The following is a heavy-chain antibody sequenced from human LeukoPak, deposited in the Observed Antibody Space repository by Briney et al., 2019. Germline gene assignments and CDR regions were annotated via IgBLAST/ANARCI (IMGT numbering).Heavy chain of an antibody. V-gene: IGHV3-21*01. CDR1: GFTFRIYS. D-gene: IGHD1-26*01. J-gene: IGHJ4*02. CDR2: ISSSSSYI. CDR3: ARVHSTSDRWGLPDY. Sequence: GSLRLSCAASGFTFRIYSMNWVRQAPGKGLEWVSSISSSSSYIYYADSVKGRFTISRDNAKNLLYLQMNSLRAEDTAVYYCARVHSTSDRWGLPDYWGQGTLVTVSS.